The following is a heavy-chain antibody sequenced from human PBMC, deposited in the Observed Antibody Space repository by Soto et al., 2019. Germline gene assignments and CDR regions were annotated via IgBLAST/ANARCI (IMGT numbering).Heavy chain of an antibody. J-gene: IGHJ4*02. CDR3: ARGKGIAVAGTTHFFDY. Sequence: SETLSLTCAVYGGSFSGYYWSWIRQPPGKGLEWIGEINHSGSTNYNPSLKSRVTISVDTSKNQFSLKLSSVTAADTAVYYCARGKGIAVAGTTHFFDYWGQGTLVTVSS. D-gene: IGHD6-19*01. CDR1: GGSFSGYY. CDR2: INHSGST. V-gene: IGHV4-34*01.